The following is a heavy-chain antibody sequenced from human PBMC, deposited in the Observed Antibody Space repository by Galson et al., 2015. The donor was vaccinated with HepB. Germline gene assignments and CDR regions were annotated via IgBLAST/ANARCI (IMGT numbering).Heavy chain of an antibody. CDR2: IYYSGST. Sequence: SETLSLTCTVSGGSISSSSYYWGWIRQPPGKGLEWIGSIYYSGSTYYNPSLKSRVTISVDTSKNQFSLKLSSVTAADTAVYYCARGSMVRGVRFDYWGQGTLVTVSS. CDR3: ARGSMVRGVRFDY. J-gene: IGHJ4*02. CDR1: GGSISSSSYY. D-gene: IGHD3-10*01. V-gene: IGHV4-39*07.